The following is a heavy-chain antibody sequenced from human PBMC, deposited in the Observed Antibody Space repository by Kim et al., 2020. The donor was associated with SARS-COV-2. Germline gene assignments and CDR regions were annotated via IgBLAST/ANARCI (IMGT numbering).Heavy chain of an antibody. J-gene: IGHJ4*02. V-gene: IGHV3-7*01. CDR1: GFTFSSYW. Sequence: GGSLRLSCAASGFTFSSYWMSWVRQAPGKGLEWVANIKQDGSEKYYVDSVKGRFTISRDNAKNSLYLQMNSLRAEDTAVYYCARFPLYSRTFPADYWGQGTLVTVSS. CDR2: IKQDGSEK. CDR3: ARFPLYSRTFPADY. D-gene: IGHD6-13*01.